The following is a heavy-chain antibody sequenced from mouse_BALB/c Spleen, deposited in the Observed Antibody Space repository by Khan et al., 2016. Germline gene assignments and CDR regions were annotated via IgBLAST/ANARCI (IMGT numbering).Heavy chain of an antibody. J-gene: IGHJ4*01. CDR1: GCTFSHYG. V-gene: IGHV5-6-3*01. Sequence: EVELVESGGSFVRPGASLTLSCVASGCTFSHYGMSWVRQTPDKRLELVASINSNGGNTYYPDSVKGRFTISRDNAKNTLYLQTSSLKSEVTAMYYCAREGIYSGYTMDYWGQGSSVTVSS. CDR3: AREGIYSGYTMDY. CDR2: INSNGGNT. D-gene: IGHD1-1*01.